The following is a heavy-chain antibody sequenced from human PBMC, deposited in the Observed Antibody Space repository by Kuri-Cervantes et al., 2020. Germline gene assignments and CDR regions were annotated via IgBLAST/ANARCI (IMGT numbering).Heavy chain of an antibody. Sequence: SVKVSCKASGGTFSSYAISWVRQAPGQGLEWMGGIIPIFGTANYAQKFQGRVTITTDESTSTAYMELSSLRSEDTAVYYCASASGYDGTFDYWGQGALVTVSS. J-gene: IGHJ4*02. CDR1: GGTFSSYA. CDR3: ASASGYDGTFDY. CDR2: IIPIFGTA. D-gene: IGHD5-12*01. V-gene: IGHV1-69*05.